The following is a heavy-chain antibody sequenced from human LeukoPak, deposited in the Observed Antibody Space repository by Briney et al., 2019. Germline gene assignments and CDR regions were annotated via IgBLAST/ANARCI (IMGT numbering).Heavy chain of an antibody. CDR2: ISSSSSYI. V-gene: IGHV3-21*01. CDR1: GFTFSSYA. J-gene: IGHJ3*02. D-gene: IGHD1-26*01. Sequence: RSGGSLRLSCAASGFTFSSYAVQWVRQAPGKGLEWVSSISSSSSYIYYADSVKGRFTISRDNAKNSLYLQMNSLRAEDTAVYYCARDGSPELKDFDIWGQGTMVTVFS. CDR3: ARDGSPELKDFDI.